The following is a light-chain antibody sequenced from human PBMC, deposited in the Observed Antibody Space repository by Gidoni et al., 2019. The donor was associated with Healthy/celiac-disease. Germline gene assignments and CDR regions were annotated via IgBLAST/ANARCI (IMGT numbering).Light chain of an antibody. Sequence: EIVLPQSPGPLSLSPGERATLSCRASQSVSSSYLAWYQQKPGKAPRLLIYGASSRATGIPDRFSGSGSGTDFTLTISRLEPEDFAVYDCKQYGSSPPFTFGPGTKVDIK. J-gene: IGKJ3*01. V-gene: IGKV3-20*01. CDR1: QSVSSSY. CDR3: KQYGSSPPFT. CDR2: GAS.